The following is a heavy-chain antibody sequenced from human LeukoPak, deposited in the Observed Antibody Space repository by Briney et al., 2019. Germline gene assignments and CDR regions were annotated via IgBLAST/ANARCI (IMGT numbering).Heavy chain of an antibody. CDR3: ARSKVRNTNNWFDP. Sequence: SETLSLTCTVSGGSISSYYWSWIRQPAGNGLEWIGRIYTSGSTNYNPSLKSRVTMSVDTSKNQFSLKLSSVTAADTAVYYCARSKVRNTNNWFDPWGQGTLVTVSS. D-gene: IGHD1-1*01. V-gene: IGHV4-4*07. J-gene: IGHJ5*02. CDR2: IYTSGST. CDR1: GGSISSYY.